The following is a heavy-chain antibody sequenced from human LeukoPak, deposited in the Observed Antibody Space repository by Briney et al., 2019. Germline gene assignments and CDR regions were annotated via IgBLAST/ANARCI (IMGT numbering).Heavy chain of an antibody. CDR1: GGPFSAYY. CDR2: INHSGST. J-gene: IGHJ6*03. V-gene: IGHV4-34*01. Sequence: SETLSLTCAVYGGPFSAYYWSWIRQPPGKGLEWIGEINHSGSTNYNPSFKSRVTISVDTSKNQFSLNLSSVTAADTAVYYCARSPYMDVWGKGTTVTVSS. CDR3: ARSPYMDV.